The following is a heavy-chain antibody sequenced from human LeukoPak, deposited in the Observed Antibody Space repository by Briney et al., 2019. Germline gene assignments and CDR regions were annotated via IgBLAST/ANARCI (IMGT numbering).Heavy chain of an antibody. CDR2: ISSSSGTI. D-gene: IGHD1-1*01. Sequence: PGGSLRLSCAASGFTFSSYSMNWVRQAPGKGLEWVSYISSSSGTIYYADSVKGRFTISRDNAKNSLYLQMNSLTDEDTAVYYCARGQNWKDYWGQGTLVTVSS. V-gene: IGHV3-48*02. J-gene: IGHJ4*02. CDR3: ARGQNWKDY. CDR1: GFTFSSYS.